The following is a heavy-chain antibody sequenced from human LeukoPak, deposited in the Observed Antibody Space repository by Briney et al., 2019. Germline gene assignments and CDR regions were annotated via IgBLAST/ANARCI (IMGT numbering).Heavy chain of an antibody. D-gene: IGHD2-15*01. Sequence: ASVKVPCKASGYTFTSYGISWVRQAPGQGLEWMGWISAYNGNTNYAQKFQGRVTMTRDTSISTAYMELSRLRSDDTAVYYCARAYCSGGSCRNWFDPWGQGTLVTVSS. CDR3: ARAYCSGGSCRNWFDP. V-gene: IGHV1-18*01. J-gene: IGHJ5*02. CDR2: ISAYNGNT. CDR1: GYTFTSYG.